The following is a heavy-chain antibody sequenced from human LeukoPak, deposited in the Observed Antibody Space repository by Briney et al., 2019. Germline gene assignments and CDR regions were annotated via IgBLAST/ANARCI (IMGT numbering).Heavy chain of an antibody. J-gene: IGHJ5*02. CDR1: GFTFSSYD. Sequence: GGSLRLSCAASGFTFSSYDMHWVRQATGKGLEWVLAIGTAGDTYYPGSVKGRFTISRENAKNSLYLQMNSLRAGDTAVYYCARSSELGDWFDPWGQGTLVTVSS. CDR3: ARSSELGDWFDP. CDR2: IGTAGDT. D-gene: IGHD1-26*01. V-gene: IGHV3-13*01.